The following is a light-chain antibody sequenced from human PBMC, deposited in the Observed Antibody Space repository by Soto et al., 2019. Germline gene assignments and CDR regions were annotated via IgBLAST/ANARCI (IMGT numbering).Light chain of an antibody. CDR3: SSYTTTTRL. V-gene: IGLV2-14*01. CDR1: SSDIGSNNY. Sequence: QSALTQPASVSGSPGQSSTISCTGTSSDIGSNNYVSWFQQRPGKAPTLIIYEVSNRPSGVSTHFSGSKSGNTASLTISGLLPEDEAEYSCSSYTTTTRLFGGGTKLTVL. J-gene: IGLJ3*02. CDR2: EVS.